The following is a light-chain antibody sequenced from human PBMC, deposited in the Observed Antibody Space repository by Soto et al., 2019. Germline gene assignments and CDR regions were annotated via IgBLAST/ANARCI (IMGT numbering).Light chain of an antibody. J-gene: IGKJ1*01. Sequence: MTQSPSTLSVSPGERATLSCRASQSVSSNLAWYQQKPGQAPRLLIYGASTRATGIPARFSGSGSGTEFTLTISSLQSEDFAVYYCQQYNNWPPWTFGQGTKVEIK. CDR3: QQYNNWPPWT. CDR1: QSVSSN. CDR2: GAS. V-gene: IGKV3-15*01.